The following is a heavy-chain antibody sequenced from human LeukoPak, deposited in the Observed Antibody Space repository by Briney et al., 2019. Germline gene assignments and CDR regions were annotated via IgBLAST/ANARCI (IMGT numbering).Heavy chain of an antibody. D-gene: IGHD3-10*01. CDR2: ISGSGDST. V-gene: IGHV3-23*01. CDR3: AKGSPSWGSGSPYGMVV. CDR1: GFTFSSYA. J-gene: IGHJ6*02. Sequence: GGSLRLSCAASGFTFSSYAMSWVRQAPGKGLEWVSAISGSGDSTYYADSVKGRFTISRDNSKSTLYLQMSSLRAEDTAVYYCAKGSPSWGSGSPYGMVVWGQGATVTVSS.